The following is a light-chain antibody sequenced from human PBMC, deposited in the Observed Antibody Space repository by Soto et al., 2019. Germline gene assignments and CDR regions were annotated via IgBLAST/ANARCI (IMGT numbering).Light chain of an antibody. V-gene: IGKV3D-15*01. J-gene: IGKJ1*01. CDR2: GAS. CDR3: QQSKT. Sequence: EIVMTQSPATLSVSPGERATLSCRASQSVSSNLAWYQQKTGQAPRLLIYGASTRATGIPARFSGTGSGTEFTLTISNLQSEDFAVYYCQQSKTFGQGTKVEIK. CDR1: QSVSSN.